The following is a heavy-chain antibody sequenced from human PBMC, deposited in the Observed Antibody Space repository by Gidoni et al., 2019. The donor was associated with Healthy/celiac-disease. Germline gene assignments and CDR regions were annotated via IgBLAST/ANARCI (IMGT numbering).Heavy chain of an antibody. V-gene: IGHV3-74*01. CDR3: ARGGIAARPHRYYYYYYGMDV. CDR2: INSDGSST. CDR1: GFTFSSYW. J-gene: IGHJ6*02. Sequence: EVQLVESGVGLVQPGGSLRLSCAASGFTFSSYWMHCVRQAPGKGLVWVSRINSDGSSTSYADSVKGRFTISRDNAKNTLYLQMNSLRAEDTAVYYCARGGIAARPHRYYYYYYGMDVWGQGTTVTVSS. D-gene: IGHD6-6*01.